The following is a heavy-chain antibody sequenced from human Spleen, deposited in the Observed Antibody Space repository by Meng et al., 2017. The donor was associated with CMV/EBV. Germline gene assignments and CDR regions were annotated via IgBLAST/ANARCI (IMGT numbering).Heavy chain of an antibody. V-gene: IGHV3-23*01. CDR1: GFTFSSYE. J-gene: IGHJ4*02. CDR3: AKVGASSWSYFDY. CDR2: ISGSGGST. Sequence: GESLKISCAASGFTFSSYEMNWVRQAPGKGLEWVSAISGSGGSTYYADSVKGRFTISRDNSKNTLYLQMNSLRAEDTAVYYCAKVGASSWSYFDYWDQGTLVTVSS. D-gene: IGHD6-13*01.